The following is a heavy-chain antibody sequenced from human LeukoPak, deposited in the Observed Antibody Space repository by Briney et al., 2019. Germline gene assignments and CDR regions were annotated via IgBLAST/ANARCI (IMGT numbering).Heavy chain of an antibody. CDR2: ISSSCSTI. CDR1: GFTFSDYY. CDR3: ARGGGYNLSDY. V-gene: IGHV3-11*04. J-gene: IGHJ4*02. Sequence: GGSLRLSCAASGFTFSDYYMSWVRQAPGKGLEWVSYISSSCSTIYYADSLKGRFTISRDNSKNSLYLQMNSLRAEDTAVYYCARGGGYNLSDYWGQGTLVTVSS. D-gene: IGHD5-24*01.